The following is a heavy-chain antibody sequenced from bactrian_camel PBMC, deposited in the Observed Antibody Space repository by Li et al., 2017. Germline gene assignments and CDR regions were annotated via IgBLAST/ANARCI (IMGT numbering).Heavy chain of an antibody. D-gene: IGHD2*01. J-gene: IGHJ4*01. CDR1: GFTFSIYY. CDR3: AAVLAPLVVSGGYCYDDVRY. CDR2: IHSDGTIT. V-gene: IGHV3-2*01. Sequence: HVQLVESGGGTVQAGGSPRLSCVASGFTFSIYYMSWVRQAPGKGLEWLSTIHSDGTITYYADSVKGRFTTSRDNAKHTVWLQMNSLEPEDTAMYYCAAVLAPLVVSGGYCYDDVRYRGQGTQVTVS.